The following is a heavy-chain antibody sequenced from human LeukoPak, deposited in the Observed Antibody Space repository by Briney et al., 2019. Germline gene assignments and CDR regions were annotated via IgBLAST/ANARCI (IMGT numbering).Heavy chain of an antibody. J-gene: IGHJ4*02. CDR3: ARGWRGSYFPDF. D-gene: IGHD1-26*01. CDR2: INPNSGDT. Sequence: GASLEASCKPSVYPLTHSDMHWVGRSPGQGLEWMGWINPNSGDTNYAQNFQGRVTMTRDTSISTAYMELSRLTSDDTAIYYCARGWRGSYFPDFWGQGTLVTVSS. CDR1: VYPLTHSD. V-gene: IGHV1-2*02.